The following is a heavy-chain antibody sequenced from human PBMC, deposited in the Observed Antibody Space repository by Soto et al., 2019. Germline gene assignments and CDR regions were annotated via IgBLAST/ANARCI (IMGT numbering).Heavy chain of an antibody. CDR3: AKEFFGSNPGDY. V-gene: IGHV3-30*18. CDR2: VSYDGSNS. CDR1: GFTFSGYG. Sequence: PGGSLRLSCAASGFTFSGYGMHWVRQAPGKGLDWVAVVSYDGSNSYYADSVKGRFTISRDNSKNMLYLQMNSLRAEDTAVYYCAKEFFGSNPGDYWGQGTLVTVSS. J-gene: IGHJ4*02. D-gene: IGHD3-3*01.